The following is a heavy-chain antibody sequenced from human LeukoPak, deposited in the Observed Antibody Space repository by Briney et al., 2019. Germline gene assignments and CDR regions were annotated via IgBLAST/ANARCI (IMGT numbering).Heavy chain of an antibody. Sequence: GGSLRLSCAASGFIFSNYWMHWVRQAPGKGPVWVSRINSDGSSISYADSVKGRFTISRDNAKNTLYLQMNSLRAEDAAVYYCTSLGGLDYWGQGTLVTVSS. V-gene: IGHV3-74*01. J-gene: IGHJ4*02. CDR3: TSLGGLDY. CDR1: GFIFSNYW. CDR2: INSDGSSI. D-gene: IGHD1-26*01.